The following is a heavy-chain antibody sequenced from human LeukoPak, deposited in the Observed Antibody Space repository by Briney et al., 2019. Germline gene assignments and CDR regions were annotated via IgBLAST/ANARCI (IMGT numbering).Heavy chain of an antibody. V-gene: IGHV3-66*02. Sequence: PGGSLRLSCAASGFTVNSNYMSWVRQDPGKGLEWVSLIYTGGSTYYADSGKGRLTISRDNSKNTLYLQMNSLRPEDTAVYHCARGFGKVAANVFGGYTMDVWGQGTTVTVSS. J-gene: IGHJ6*02. D-gene: IGHD6-6*01. CDR1: GFTVNSNY. CDR3: ARGFGKVAANVFGGYTMDV. CDR2: IYTGGST.